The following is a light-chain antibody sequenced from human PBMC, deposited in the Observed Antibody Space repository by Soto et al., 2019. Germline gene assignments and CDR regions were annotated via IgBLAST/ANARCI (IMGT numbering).Light chain of an antibody. V-gene: IGKV3-20*01. J-gene: IGKJ1*01. CDR1: QSVIGTY. Sequence: EIVLTQSPGTLSLSPGDRATLSCRASQSVIGTYLAWYQQKPGQPPRLLIYGESIRATGIPDRFSGSGSGTDFTLTISRLEPEDFAVYYCQQYGSPLWTFGQVTKVEI. CDR2: GES. CDR3: QQYGSPLWT.